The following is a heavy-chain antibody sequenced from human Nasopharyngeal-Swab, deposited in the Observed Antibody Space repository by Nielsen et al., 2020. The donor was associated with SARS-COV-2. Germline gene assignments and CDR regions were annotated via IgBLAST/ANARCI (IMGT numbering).Heavy chain of an antibody. CDR2: VSYDGTNT. V-gene: IGHV3-30-3*02. Sequence: GGSLRLSCSASGFNFTSYAIHCVRQPPGEGLEWVAVVSYDGTNTFYADSVKGRFAISRDNSKSTVSLQMNSLRSEDTAVYYCAKDRGGRSLDSWGQGTLVTVSS. CDR3: AKDRGGRSLDS. CDR1: GFNFTSYA. J-gene: IGHJ4*02. D-gene: IGHD3-16*01.